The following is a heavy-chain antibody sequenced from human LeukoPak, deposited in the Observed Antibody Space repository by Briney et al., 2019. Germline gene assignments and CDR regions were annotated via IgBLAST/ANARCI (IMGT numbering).Heavy chain of an antibody. CDR2: IKSKTDGGAT. V-gene: IGHV3-15*07. CDR3: TTESAYYYGSGSLVGDY. CDR1: GFTFSNAW. J-gene: IGHJ4*02. Sequence: GGSLRLSCAASGFTFSNAWMNWVRQAPGKGLEWVGRIKSKTDGGATDYAAPVKGRYTISRDDSKNTLYLQMNSLKTEDTAVYYCTTESAYYYGSGSLVGDYWGQGTLVTVSS. D-gene: IGHD3-10*01.